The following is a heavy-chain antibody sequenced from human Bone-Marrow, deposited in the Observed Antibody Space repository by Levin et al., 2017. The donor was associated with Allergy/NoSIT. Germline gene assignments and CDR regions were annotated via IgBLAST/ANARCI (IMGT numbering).Heavy chain of an antibody. V-gene: IGHV3-21*01. Sequence: PGGSLRLSCAASGFTFSSHTMNWVRQAPGKGLEWVSSISSSSDYIYYADSVRGRFTISRDNAKNSLYLQMNSLRAEDTAVYFCTRDHFDTYSYYYYYMDVWGRGTTVTVSS. CDR3: TRDHFDTYSYYYYYMDV. CDR2: ISSSSDYI. CDR1: GFTFSSHT. D-gene: IGHD3-9*01. J-gene: IGHJ6*03.